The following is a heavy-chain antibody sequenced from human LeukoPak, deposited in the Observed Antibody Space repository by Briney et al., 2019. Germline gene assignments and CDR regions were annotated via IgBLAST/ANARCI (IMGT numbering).Heavy chain of an antibody. J-gene: IGHJ4*02. Sequence: KTGGSLRLSCAASGFTFSSYSMTWVRQAPGKGLEWVSSISSSSSYIYYADSVKGRFTISRDNAKNSLYLQMNSLRAEDTAVYYCARDWGSGDYYDSSGQHQADYWGQGTLVTVSS. CDR1: GFTFSSYS. V-gene: IGHV3-21*01. CDR2: ISSSSSYI. D-gene: IGHD3-22*01. CDR3: ARDWGSGDYYDSSGQHQADY.